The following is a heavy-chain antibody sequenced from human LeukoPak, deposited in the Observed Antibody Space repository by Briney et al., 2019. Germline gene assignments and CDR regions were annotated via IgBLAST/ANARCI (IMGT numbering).Heavy chain of an antibody. CDR2: IYYSGST. CDR3: ARVVTRDGYTSH. CDR1: GGSISSSSYY. V-gene: IGHV4-39*01. J-gene: IGHJ1*01. Sequence: PSETLSLTCTVSGGSISSSSYYWGWIRQPPGKGLGWIGSIYYSGSTYYNPSLKSRVTISVDTSKNQFSLKLSSVTAADTAVYYCARVVTRDGYTSHWGQGTLVTVSS. D-gene: IGHD5-24*01.